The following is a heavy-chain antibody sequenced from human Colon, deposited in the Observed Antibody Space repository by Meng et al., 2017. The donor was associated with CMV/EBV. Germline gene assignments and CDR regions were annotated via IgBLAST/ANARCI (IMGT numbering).Heavy chain of an antibody. J-gene: IGHJ4*02. CDR2: VYANGNT. V-gene: IGHV4-61*02. Sequence: QVHLQQSGPGLVKPSAPLSLTCTGVSFINIDYYWGWIRQPAGKALEYIGRVYANGNTKYNPSLTSRVTISLDTSKKQISLKLTSVTAADTAVYYCVGPHHYFDYWGQGTLVTVSS. CDR1: FINIDYY. CDR3: VGPHHYFDY.